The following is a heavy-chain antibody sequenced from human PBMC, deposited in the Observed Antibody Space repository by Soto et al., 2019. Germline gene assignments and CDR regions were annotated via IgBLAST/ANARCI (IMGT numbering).Heavy chain of an antibody. CDR2: IYYTGIT. V-gene: IGHV4-59*08. CDR1: YASINNYH. J-gene: IGHJ4*02. Sequence: SETLSLTCTVSYASINNYHWTWIRQPPGKGLEWIAYIYYTGITNFNPSLKSRVTISMDTSKTQFSLKLRSVTAADTAVYYCATLGGLGEVSPYFDYWGQGLMVTVSS. D-gene: IGHD3-10*01. CDR3: ATLGGLGEVSPYFDY.